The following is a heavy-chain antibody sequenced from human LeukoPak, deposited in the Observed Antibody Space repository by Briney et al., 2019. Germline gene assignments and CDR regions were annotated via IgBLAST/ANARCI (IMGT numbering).Heavy chain of an antibody. CDR1: GFTLSNYP. V-gene: IGHV3-23*01. J-gene: IGHJ4*02. CDR3: AKGNTVTPDY. CDR2: ITTDGSRT. D-gene: IGHD4-17*01. Sequence: GGSLRLSCAASGFTLSNYPMSWVRQAPGKGLEWVSAITTDGSRTYNADSVKGRFTISRDNSKNTLYLQMNSLRAEDTAVYYCAKGNTVTPDYWGQGTLVTVSS.